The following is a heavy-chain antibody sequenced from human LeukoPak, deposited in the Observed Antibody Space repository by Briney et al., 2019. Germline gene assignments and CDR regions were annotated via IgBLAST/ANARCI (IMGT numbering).Heavy chain of an antibody. J-gene: IGHJ5*02. CDR2: IYSDGVT. CDR3: ARDRAEGKTWVEFDP. CDR1: GFIVNSYA. V-gene: IGHV3-66*02. Sequence: GGSLRLSCAASGFIVNSYAMSWVRQAPGKGLAWVSLIYSDGVTQYADSVKGRFTISRDNSKNTLCLQMNSLRDEDTAVYFCARDRAEGKTWVEFDPWGQGTLVTVSS.